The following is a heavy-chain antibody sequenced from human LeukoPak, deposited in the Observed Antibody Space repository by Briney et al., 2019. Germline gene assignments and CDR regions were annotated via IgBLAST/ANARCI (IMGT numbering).Heavy chain of an antibody. CDR1: GFTFSSYA. Sequence: AGGSLRLSCAASGFTFSSYAMSWVRQAPGKGLEWVSYISSSSSYTNYADSVKGRFTISRDNAKNSLYLQMNSLRAEDTAVYYCARAARYYGSGFDAFDIWGQGTMVTVSS. CDR2: ISSSSSYT. J-gene: IGHJ3*02. V-gene: IGHV3-11*05. D-gene: IGHD3-10*01. CDR3: ARAARYYGSGFDAFDI.